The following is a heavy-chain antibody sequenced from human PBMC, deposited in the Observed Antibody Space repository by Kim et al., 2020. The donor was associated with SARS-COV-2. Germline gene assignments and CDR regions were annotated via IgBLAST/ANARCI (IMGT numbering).Heavy chain of an antibody. CDR1: GFTFSAYW. Sequence: GGSLRLSCAASGFTFSAYWMTWVRQAPGKGLEWVANIKEDGSEKYYVDSVKGRFTISRDNAKNSLYLQMYSLRVEDTAVYYCARDYPFSCQDYWGQGTLITVSP. J-gene: IGHJ4*02. CDR2: IKEDGSEK. V-gene: IGHV3-7*01. D-gene: IGHD3-16*02. CDR3: ARDYPFSCQDY.